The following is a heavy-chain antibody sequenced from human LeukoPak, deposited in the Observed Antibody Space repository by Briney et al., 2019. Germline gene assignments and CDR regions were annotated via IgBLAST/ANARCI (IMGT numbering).Heavy chain of an antibody. J-gene: IGHJ4*02. D-gene: IGHD2-2*02. Sequence: GGSLRLSCAASGFTFSNYGMHWVRQAPGKGLEWVAVISYDGSVKYYADSVQGRFTISRDNSKNTLSLQMNSLRAEDTAVYYCVREDEYHFDYWGQGTLVTVSS. CDR1: GFTFSNYG. V-gene: IGHV3-30*06. CDR2: ISYDGSVK. CDR3: VREDEYHFDY.